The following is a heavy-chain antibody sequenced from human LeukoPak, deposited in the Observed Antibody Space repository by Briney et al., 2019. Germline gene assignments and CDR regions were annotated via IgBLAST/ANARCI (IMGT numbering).Heavy chain of an antibody. CDR1: GFTFSRYG. J-gene: IGHJ4*02. D-gene: IGHD5-12*01. Sequence: PGGSLILSCAASGFTFSRYGIHWVRQAPGKGLEWVAVISYDGSDKYYADFVKGRFTISRDNSKSTLYLQMNSLRAEDTAVYYCAKDSSRSGFDWFDYWGQGTLVTVSS. CDR3: AKDSSRSGFDWFDY. V-gene: IGHV3-30*18. CDR2: ISYDGSDK.